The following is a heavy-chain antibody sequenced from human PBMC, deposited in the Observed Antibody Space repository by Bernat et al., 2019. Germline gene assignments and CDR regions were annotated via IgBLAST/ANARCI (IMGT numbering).Heavy chain of an antibody. CDR2: INTDGSSA. Sequence: EVQLVESGGGLVQLGGSLRLSCAASRFTFSNYWMHWVRQAPGKGLVWVSRINTDGSSARYADSVKGRFTISRDNAKNTLYLQMNSLRAEDTAVYYCARHRGSSPTHYFDSWGQGTLVTVSS. CDR1: RFTFSNYW. V-gene: IGHV3-74*01. D-gene: IGHD6-13*01. J-gene: IGHJ4*02. CDR3: ARHRGSSPTHYFDS.